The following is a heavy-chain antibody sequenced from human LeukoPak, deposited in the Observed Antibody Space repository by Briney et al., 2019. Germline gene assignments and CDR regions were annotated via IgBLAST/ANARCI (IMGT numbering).Heavy chain of an antibody. CDR2: ISGSGGST. Sequence: GGSLRLSCAASGFTFSSYAMSWVRQAPGKGLEWVSAISGSGGSTYYADSVKGRFTISRDNPKNTLYLQMSSLRAEDTAVYYCAKPRGYCSSTSCYANYYYYYGMDVWGKGTTVTVSS. CDR1: GFTFSSYA. D-gene: IGHD2-2*01. V-gene: IGHV3-23*01. CDR3: AKPRGYCSSTSCYANYYYYYGMDV. J-gene: IGHJ6*04.